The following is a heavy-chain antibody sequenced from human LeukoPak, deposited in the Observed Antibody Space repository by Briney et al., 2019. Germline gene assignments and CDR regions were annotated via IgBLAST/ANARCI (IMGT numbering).Heavy chain of an antibody. V-gene: IGHV3-23*01. Sequence: PGGSLRLSCAASGFTFSSYSMNWVRQAPGKGLEWVSAISGSGGSTYYADSVKGRFTISRDNSKNTLYLQMNSLRAEDTAVYYCAKHEDYYDILTGYSEVPYYFDYWGQGTLVTVSS. CDR3: AKHEDYYDILTGYSEVPYYFDY. CDR2: ISGSGGST. D-gene: IGHD3-9*01. J-gene: IGHJ4*02. CDR1: GFTFSSYS.